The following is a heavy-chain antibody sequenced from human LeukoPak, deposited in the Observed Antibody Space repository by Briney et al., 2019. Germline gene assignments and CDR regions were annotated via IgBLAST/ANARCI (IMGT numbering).Heavy chain of an antibody. V-gene: IGHV4-59*08. J-gene: IGHJ6*03. CDR2: IYYSGNT. D-gene: IGHD3-3*01. CDR3: ARAAADDFWSGYYYYMDV. Sequence: PSETLSLTCTVSGGSMSYYYWSWIRQPPGKGLEWIGYIYYSGNTDYNPSLKSRVTISVDTSKNQFSLKLSSVTAADTAVYYCARAAADDFWSGYYYYMDVWGKGTTVTVSS. CDR1: GGSMSYYY.